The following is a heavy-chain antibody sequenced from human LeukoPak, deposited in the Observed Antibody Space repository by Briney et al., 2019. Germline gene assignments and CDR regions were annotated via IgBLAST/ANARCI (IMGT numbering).Heavy chain of an antibody. J-gene: IGHJ3*02. CDR3: AASGSYPPDAFDI. V-gene: IGHV4-39*07. CDR2: MYYSGST. Sequence: SETLSLTCTVSGGSISSSSYYWGWIRQPPGKGLEWIGSMYYSGSTYYNPSLKSRVTISVDTSKNQFSLKLSSVTAADTAVYYCAASGSYPPDAFDIWGQGTMVTVSS. D-gene: IGHD1-26*01. CDR1: GGSISSSSYY.